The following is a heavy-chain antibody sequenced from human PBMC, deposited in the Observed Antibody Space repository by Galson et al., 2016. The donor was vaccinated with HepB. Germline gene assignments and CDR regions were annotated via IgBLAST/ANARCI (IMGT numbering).Heavy chain of an antibody. CDR3: AQQVGVDTALPLHF. CDR1: GVTFITYA. CDR2: IVPILDMA. J-gene: IGHJ4*02. Sequence: SVKVSCKASGVTFITYAFSWVRQAPGQGLEWMGRIVPILDMANYAQKFQGRVTINADKSTSTTYMELNSLTSEDMVIYYCAQQVGVDTALPLHFWGQGTLVTVSS. V-gene: IGHV1-69*04. D-gene: IGHD5-18*01.